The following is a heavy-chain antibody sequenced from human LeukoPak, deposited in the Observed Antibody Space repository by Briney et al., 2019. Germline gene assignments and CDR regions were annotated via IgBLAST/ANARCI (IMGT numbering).Heavy chain of an antibody. CDR1: GFTFSSYG. Sequence: GGTLRLSCAASGFTFSSYGMRWVRQAPGRELEWGFGISGSKGYADSVKGRIAISRDNAKNSLYLQMNSLRAEDTALYYCARSGVGYCTNGVCFVDYWGQGSLVTVSS. J-gene: IGHJ4*02. D-gene: IGHD2-8*01. CDR2: ISGSK. V-gene: IGHV3-20*04. CDR3: ARSGVGYCTNGVCFVDY.